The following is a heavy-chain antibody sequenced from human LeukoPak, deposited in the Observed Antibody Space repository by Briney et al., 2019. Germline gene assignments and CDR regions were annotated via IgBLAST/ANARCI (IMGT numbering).Heavy chain of an antibody. D-gene: IGHD3-10*01. CDR2: ISAYNGNT. J-gene: IGHJ6*02. V-gene: IGHV1-18*01. Sequence: ASVKVSCKASGYTFTSYGISWVRQAPGQGLEWMGWISAYNGNTNYAQKLQGRVTITTDTSTSTAYMELRSLRSDDTAVYYCARDLFDYYGSGTFFYYYYGMDVWGQGTTVTVSS. CDR1: GYTFTSYG. CDR3: ARDLFDYYGSGTFFYYYYGMDV.